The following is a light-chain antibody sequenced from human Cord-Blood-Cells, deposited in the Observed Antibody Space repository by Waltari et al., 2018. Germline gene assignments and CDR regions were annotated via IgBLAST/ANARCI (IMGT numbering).Light chain of an antibody. J-gene: IGLJ2*01. CDR3: QAWDSSTVV. V-gene: IGLV3-1*01. CDR2: QDS. CDR1: KLGDNY. Sequence: SYELTQPPSVSVSPGQTASITCSGDKLGDNYACWYQQKPGQSPVLVIYQDSKRPSGMRERFSGSNSGNTATLTISGTQAMDEADYYCQAWDSSTVVFGGGTKLTVL.